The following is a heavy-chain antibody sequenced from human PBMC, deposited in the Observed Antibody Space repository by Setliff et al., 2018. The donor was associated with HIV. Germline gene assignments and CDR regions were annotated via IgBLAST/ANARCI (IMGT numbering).Heavy chain of an antibody. D-gene: IGHD3-22*01. V-gene: IGHV4-59*08. CDR2: IYYTGRT. CDR3: ARHYDSSGYGDYFDD. CDR1: GSSISSYY. Sequence: SETLSLTCTVSGSSISSYYWSWIRQPPGKGLEWIGHIYYTGRTNYNPSLQSRVNMSVDTSKNQLSLNLTSVTAADTAAYYCARHYDSSGYGDYFDDWGRGILVTVSS. J-gene: IGHJ4*02.